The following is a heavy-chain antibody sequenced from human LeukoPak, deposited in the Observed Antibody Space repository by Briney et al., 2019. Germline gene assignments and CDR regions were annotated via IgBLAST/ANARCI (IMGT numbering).Heavy chain of an antibody. D-gene: IGHD3-9*01. CDR2: IYYSGHT. CDR3: AREIHYDILTGYPGYYMDV. V-gene: IGHV4-39*02. J-gene: IGHJ6*03. CDR1: GGSFSSSSFN. Sequence: SETLSLTCTVSGGSFSSSSFNWAWIRQPPGKGLEWIGAIYYSGHTYYNPSLKSRVTMSADTSKTQFSLKLSSVTAADTAVYYCAREIHYDILTGYPGYYMDVWGKGTTVTVS.